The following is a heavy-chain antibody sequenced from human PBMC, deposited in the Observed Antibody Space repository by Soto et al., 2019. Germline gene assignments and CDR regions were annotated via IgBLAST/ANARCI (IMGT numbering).Heavy chain of an antibody. CDR2: ISHTGST. J-gene: IGHJ6*02. CDR3: ARYGDDHFYGMDV. V-gene: IGHV4-4*02. CDR1: GGSISSSNW. D-gene: IGHD7-27*01. Sequence: QVQLQESGPGLVKPSGTLSLTCAVSGGSISSSNWWTWVRQPPGKGLEWIGEISHTGSTNYSPSLKSRVTISVDKSKNQFSLKVTSVTAADTAFYYSARYGDDHFYGMDVWGQGTTVTVSS.